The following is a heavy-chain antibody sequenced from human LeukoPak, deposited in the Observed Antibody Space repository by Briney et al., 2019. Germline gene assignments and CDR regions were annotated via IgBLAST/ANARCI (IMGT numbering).Heavy chain of an antibody. CDR3: ARGAIPLTRQGAHYDIPDYYMDV. D-gene: IGHD3-9*01. CDR2: IYYSGST. V-gene: IGHV4-39*07. J-gene: IGHJ6*03. Sequence: SETLSLTCTVSGGSISSSSYYWGWIRQPPGKGLEWIGSIYYSGSTYYNPSLKSRVTISVDTSKNQFSLKLSSVTAADTAVYYCARGAIPLTRQGAHYDIPDYYMDVWGKGTTVTVSS. CDR1: GGSISSSSYY.